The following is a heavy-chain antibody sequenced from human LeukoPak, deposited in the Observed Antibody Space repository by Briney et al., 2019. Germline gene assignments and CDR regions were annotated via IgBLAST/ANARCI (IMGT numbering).Heavy chain of an antibody. CDR3: ARALVVPAAMGDYYFDY. Sequence: PSETLSLTCTVSGGSISSYYWSWIRQPPGKGLEWIGYIYYSGSSNYNPSLKSRVTISVDTSKNQFSLKLSSVTAADTAVYYCARALVVPAAMGDYYFDYWGQGTLVTVSS. D-gene: IGHD2-2*01. CDR2: IYYSGSS. J-gene: IGHJ4*02. CDR1: GGSISSYY. V-gene: IGHV4-59*12.